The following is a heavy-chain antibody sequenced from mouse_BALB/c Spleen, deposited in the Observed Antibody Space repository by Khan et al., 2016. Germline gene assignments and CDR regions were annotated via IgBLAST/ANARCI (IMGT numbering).Heavy chain of an antibody. D-gene: IGHD2-2*01. V-gene: IGHV1-9*01. CDR2: ILPGNDDT. CDR3: ASPIYYAYDVGSVDF. CDR1: GYTFSNYW. J-gene: IGHJ4*01. Sequence: QVQLQQSGADLMKPGASVRISCKATGYTFSNYWIEWVKQRPGHGLEWIGEILPGNDDTNYNEKFKGKATFTADISSNTAYMELSSLTSEDSAVYSCASPIYYAYDVGSVDFWGQGTSVTVSS.